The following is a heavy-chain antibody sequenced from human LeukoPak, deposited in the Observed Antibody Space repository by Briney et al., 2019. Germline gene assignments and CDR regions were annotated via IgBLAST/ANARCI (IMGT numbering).Heavy chain of an antibody. D-gene: IGHD6-13*01. Sequence: PGGSLRLSCAASGFTFSSYAMSWVRQAPGKGLEWVSAISGSGGSTYYADSVKGRFTVSRDNSKNTLYLQMNSLRAEDTAVYYCARGRAAAEGVLPHWGQGTLVTVSS. CDR1: GFTFSSYA. J-gene: IGHJ4*02. CDR2: ISGSGGST. V-gene: IGHV3-23*01. CDR3: ARGRAAAEGVLPH.